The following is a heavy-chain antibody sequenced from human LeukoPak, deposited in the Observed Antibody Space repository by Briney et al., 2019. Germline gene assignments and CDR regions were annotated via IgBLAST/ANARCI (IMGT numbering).Heavy chain of an antibody. J-gene: IGHJ6*04. CDR1: GESFSAFY. V-gene: IGHV4-34*01. CDR3: ARDNKVRITRTYNLHFALDV. D-gene: IGHD3-3*01. CDR2: VTHSGST. Sequence: PSETLSLTCAVYGESFSAFYWTWIRQPPGKGLEWIGEVTHSGSTNYNPSLKSRVTISVDTAKNQFSLNLSSVIAADTPVDYRARDNKVRITRTYNLHFALDVWGKGTTVTVSS.